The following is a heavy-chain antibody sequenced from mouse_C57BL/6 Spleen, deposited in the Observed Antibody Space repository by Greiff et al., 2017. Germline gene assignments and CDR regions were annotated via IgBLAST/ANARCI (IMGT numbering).Heavy chain of an antibody. CDR3: ARSPLYDGRDY. Sequence: QVQLQQPGAELVKPGASVTMSCKASGYTFTSYWITWVKQRPGQGLEWIGDIYPGSGSTNYNEKFKSKATLTVDTSSSTAYMQLSSLTSEDSAVYYCARSPLYDGRDYWGKGTTLTVSS. J-gene: IGHJ2*01. D-gene: IGHD2-3*01. V-gene: IGHV1-55*01. CDR1: GYTFTSYW. CDR2: IYPGSGST.